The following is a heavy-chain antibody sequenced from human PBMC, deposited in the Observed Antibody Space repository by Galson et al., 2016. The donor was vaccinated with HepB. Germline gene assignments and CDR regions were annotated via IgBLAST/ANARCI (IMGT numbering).Heavy chain of an antibody. CDR3: GASRDGYIDY. J-gene: IGHJ4*01. CDR1: GFTGFTFSSYW. D-gene: IGHD5-24*01. V-gene: IGHV3-74*01. Sequence: LRLSCAASGFTGFTFSSYWMHWVRQAPGKGLVWVSRISLDGSVTIYGDSVKGRFSTSRDNAKNTLFLQMNSLRVEDTAVYYCGASRDGYIDYWGQGALVTISS. CDR2: ISLDGSVT.